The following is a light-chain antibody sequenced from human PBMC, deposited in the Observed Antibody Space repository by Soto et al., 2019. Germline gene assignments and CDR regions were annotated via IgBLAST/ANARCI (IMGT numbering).Light chain of an antibody. Sequence: DIQVTQSPSTLSASVGDRVSITCRASQSIGRWLAWYQQKSGKAPKLLIFDASGLESGVPSRFSGSGSGTEFTLTISSLQPDDVATYYCQPYNSYFQTLAQGTKVDIK. CDR2: DAS. CDR3: QPYNSYFQT. CDR1: QSIGRW. V-gene: IGKV1-5*01. J-gene: IGKJ1*01.